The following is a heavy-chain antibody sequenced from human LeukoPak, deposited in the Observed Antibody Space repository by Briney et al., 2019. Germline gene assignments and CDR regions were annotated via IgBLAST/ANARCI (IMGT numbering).Heavy chain of an antibody. Sequence: SETLSLTCTVSGNSISSGDNYWSWIRQPAGKGLEWIGRIYTSGSTNYNPSLKSRVTMSVDTSKNQFSLKLSSVTAADTAVYYCARDTYYYDSSGLRYDYWGQGTLVTVSS. D-gene: IGHD3-22*01. J-gene: IGHJ4*02. CDR1: GNSISSGDNY. CDR3: ARDTYYYDSSGLRYDY. CDR2: IYTSGST. V-gene: IGHV4-61*02.